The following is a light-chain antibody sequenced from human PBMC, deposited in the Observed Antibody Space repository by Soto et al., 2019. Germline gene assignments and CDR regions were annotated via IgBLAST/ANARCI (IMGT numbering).Light chain of an antibody. J-gene: IGKJ4*01. CDR2: DDS. CDR3: QKYNSDPLT. V-gene: IGKV1-27*01. CDR1: HDIGKS. Sequence: DLQMTQSPPSLSAYVGDRVTVTCRANHDIGKSLAWYQQRPGKSPRLLIYDDSTLQSGVTPRLSGSGSGTDFTLVISSLRPEDVATYYCQKYNSDPLTFGGGTKVEVK.